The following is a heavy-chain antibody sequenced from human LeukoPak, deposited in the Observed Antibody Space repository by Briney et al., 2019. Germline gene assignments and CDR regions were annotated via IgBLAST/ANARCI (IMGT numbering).Heavy chain of an antibody. CDR3: ARGRPTIVGAPGD. CDR2: IYYSGST. Sequence: SQTLSLTCTVSGGSISSGGYYWSWIRQHPGKGLEWIGYIYYSGSTYYNPSLKSRVTISVDTSKNQFSLKLSSVTAADTAVYYCARGRPTIVGAPGDWGQGTLVTVSS. J-gene: IGHJ4*02. V-gene: IGHV4-31*03. D-gene: IGHD1-26*01. CDR1: GGSISSGGYY.